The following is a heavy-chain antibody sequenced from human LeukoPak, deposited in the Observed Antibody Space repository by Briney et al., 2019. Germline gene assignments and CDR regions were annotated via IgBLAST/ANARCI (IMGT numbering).Heavy chain of an antibody. Sequence: ASVTVSCKASGYTFTSYAMNWVRQAPGQGLEWMGWINTNTGNPTYAQGFTGRFVFSLDTSVSTAYLQISSLKAEDTAVYYCASNTFGGVIDLDYWGQGTLVTVSS. CDR3: ASNTFGGVIDLDY. J-gene: IGHJ4*02. CDR2: INTNTGNP. V-gene: IGHV7-4-1*02. CDR1: GYTFTSYA. D-gene: IGHD3-16*02.